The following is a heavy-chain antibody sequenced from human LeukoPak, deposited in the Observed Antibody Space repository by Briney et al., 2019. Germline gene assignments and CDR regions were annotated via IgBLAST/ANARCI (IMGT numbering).Heavy chain of an antibody. CDR3: ARGAATRKSGFYYYYMDV. J-gene: IGHJ6*03. CDR2: ITTGNSFL. CDR1: GFTFSSYN. D-gene: IGHD5-12*01. V-gene: IGHV3-21*01. Sequence: PGGSLRLSCAASGFTFSSYNVNWVRQAPGKGLERVSSITTGNSFLYFADSVKGRFTISRDHANNSLYLQMNSLRADDTAVYYCARGAATRKSGFYYYYMDVWGKGTTVTVSS.